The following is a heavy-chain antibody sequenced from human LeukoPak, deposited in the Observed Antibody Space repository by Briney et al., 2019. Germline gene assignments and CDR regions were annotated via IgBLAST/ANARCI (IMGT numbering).Heavy chain of an antibody. CDR2: VSYDGTNK. Sequence: GGSLRLSCVASGFTFTTYGMHWVRQAPGKGLEWVAVVSYDGTNKYYVDSVKGRFTISRDNSKNTLYLQMNSLRDEDTAVYYCAKGFVSWAFDIWGQGTLVTVSS. V-gene: IGHV3-30*18. CDR3: AKGFVSWAFDI. D-gene: IGHD3-10*01. J-gene: IGHJ3*02. CDR1: GFTFTTYG.